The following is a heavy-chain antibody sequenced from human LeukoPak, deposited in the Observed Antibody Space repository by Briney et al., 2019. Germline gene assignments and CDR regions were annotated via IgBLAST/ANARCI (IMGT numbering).Heavy chain of an antibody. Sequence: PSETLSLTCTVSGGSISSSSYYWGWIRQPPGKGLAWIGSIYYSGSTYYNPSLKSRVTISVDTSKNQFSLKLSSVTAADTAVYYCARAASILRFLEWLYSVPENWFDPWGQGTLVTVSS. D-gene: IGHD3-3*01. V-gene: IGHV4-39*01. CDR3: ARAASILRFLEWLYSVPENWFDP. CDR1: GGSISSSSYY. CDR2: IYYSGST. J-gene: IGHJ5*02.